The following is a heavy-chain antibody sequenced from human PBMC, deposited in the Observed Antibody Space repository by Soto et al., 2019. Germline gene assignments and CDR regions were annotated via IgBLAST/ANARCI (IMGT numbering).Heavy chain of an antibody. CDR3: AKDVNGSGSFTSYYHYGMDV. V-gene: IGHV3-23*01. CDR1: GFTFSNYA. D-gene: IGHD3-10*01. CDR2: ISGSGRNT. Sequence: EVQMLESGGGLVHPGGSLRLSCAASGFTFSNYAMNWVRQAPGKGLEWVSSISGSGRNTYYADSVKGRLTISRDSSKNTLYLPMNSLRVEDTGVYYCAKDVNGSGSFTSYYHYGMDVWGQGTTVTVSS. J-gene: IGHJ6*02.